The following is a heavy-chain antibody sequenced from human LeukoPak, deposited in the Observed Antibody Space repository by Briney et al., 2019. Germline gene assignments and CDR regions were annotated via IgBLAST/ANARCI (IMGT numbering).Heavy chain of an antibody. D-gene: IGHD6-13*01. Sequence: GGSLRLSCAASGFSFTTYAMSWVRQAPGKGLEWVSTVSGSGGRTFYADSVKGRFTISKDNTKEILYLQTSSLRAEDTAVYYCAKDLINRIEAVGPIDYWGQGTLVTVSS. V-gene: IGHV3-23*01. CDR1: GFSFTTYA. CDR3: AKDLINRIEAVGPIDY. J-gene: IGHJ4*02. CDR2: VSGSGGRT.